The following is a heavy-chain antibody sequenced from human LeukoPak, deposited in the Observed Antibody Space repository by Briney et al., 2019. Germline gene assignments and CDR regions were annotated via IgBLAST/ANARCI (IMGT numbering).Heavy chain of an antibody. V-gene: IGHV1-2*02. CDR1: GYTFTGYY. D-gene: IGHD3-3*01. Sequence: GASVKVSCKASGYTFTGYYMHWVRQAPGQGLEWMGWINPNSGGTNYAQKFQGRVTMTRDTSISTAYMELSRLRSDDTAVYYCAREIKRITISGVVISGGDYWGQGTLVTVSS. CDR3: AREIKRITISGVVISGGDY. CDR2: INPNSGGT. J-gene: IGHJ4*02.